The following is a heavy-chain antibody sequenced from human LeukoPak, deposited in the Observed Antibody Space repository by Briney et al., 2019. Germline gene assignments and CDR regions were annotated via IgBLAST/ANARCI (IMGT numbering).Heavy chain of an antibody. D-gene: IGHD6-13*01. J-gene: IGHJ4*02. CDR2: ISGSGGST. CDR3: AKDRLSVAAAGIYFDY. V-gene: IGHV3-23*01. Sequence: GGSLRLSCAASGFTFSGSAMHWVRQAPGKGLEWVSAISGSGGSTYYADSVKGRFTISRDNSKNTLYLQMNSLRAEDTAVYYCAKDRLSVAAAGIYFDYWGQGTLVTVSS. CDR1: GFTFSGSA.